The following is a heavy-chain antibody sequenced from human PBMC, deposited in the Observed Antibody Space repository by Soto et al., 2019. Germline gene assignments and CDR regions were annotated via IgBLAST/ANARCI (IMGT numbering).Heavy chain of an antibody. D-gene: IGHD6-25*01. V-gene: IGHV1-69*08. CDR1: GGTFSSYT. J-gene: IGHJ6*02. Sequence: QVQLVQSGAEVKKPGSSVKVSCKASGGTFSSYTISWVRQAPGHGLEWMGRIIPILGIANYAQKFQGRVTITADKSTSTAYMELSSLRSEDTAVYYCARDRGVEGGMDVWGQGTTVTVSS. CDR3: ARDRGVEGGMDV. CDR2: IIPILGIA.